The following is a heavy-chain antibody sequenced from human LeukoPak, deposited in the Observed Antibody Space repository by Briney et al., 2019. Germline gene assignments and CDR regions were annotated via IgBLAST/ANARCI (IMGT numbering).Heavy chain of an antibody. CDR2: ISTYNGNT. Sequence: ASVTVSCKASGYTFTSYGINWVRQAPGQGLEWMGGISTYNGNTNYAQKLQGRVTMTTDTSTSTAYMELRSLRSDDTAVYYCARNVGAAAGTAIDYWGQGTLVTVSS. CDR3: ARNVGAAAGTAIDY. CDR1: GYTFTSYG. J-gene: IGHJ4*02. V-gene: IGHV1-18*01. D-gene: IGHD6-13*01.